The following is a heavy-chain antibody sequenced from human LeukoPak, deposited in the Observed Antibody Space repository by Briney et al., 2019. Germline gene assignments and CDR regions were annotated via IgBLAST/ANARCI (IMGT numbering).Heavy chain of an antibody. D-gene: IGHD3-16*01. CDR2: ISWDGGST. CDR1: GFTFDDYA. Sequence: GGSLRLSCAASGFTFDDYAMHWVRQAPGKGLEWVSLISWDGGSTYYADSVKGRFTISRDNSKNPLYLQMNSLRAEDTALYYCAKGRAGGRIVVWAAFDIWGQGTMVTVSS. CDR3: AKGRAGGRIVVWAAFDI. J-gene: IGHJ3*02. V-gene: IGHV3-43D*03.